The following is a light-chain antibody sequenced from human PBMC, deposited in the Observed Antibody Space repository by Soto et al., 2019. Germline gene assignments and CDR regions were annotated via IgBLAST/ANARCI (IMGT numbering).Light chain of an antibody. CDR1: SSDIGAYNY. J-gene: IGLJ1*01. V-gene: IGLV2-8*01. Sequence: SALTQPPSASGSPGQSVTISCTGTSSDIGAYNYVSWYQQHPGKAPKLIIYEVSQRPSGVPDRFSGSTSGNTASLTVSGLQAEDEADYYCSSYAGSSNYVFGTGTKVTV. CDR2: EVS. CDR3: SSYAGSSNYV.